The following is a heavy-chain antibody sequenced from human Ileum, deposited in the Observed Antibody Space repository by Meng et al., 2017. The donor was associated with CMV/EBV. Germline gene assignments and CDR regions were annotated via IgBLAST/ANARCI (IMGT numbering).Heavy chain of an antibody. V-gene: IGHV1-46*01. CDR1: GYTFTSYF. CDR2: INPTDGTT. J-gene: IGHJ4*02. Sequence: ASVKVSCKASGYTFTSYFIHWVRQAPGQGLEWMGIINPTDGTTHYAQKFQGRVTMSRDTSTSTVYMELSNLRSDDTAVYYCTREIMVRGIISGYFDYWGQGTLVTGAS. D-gene: IGHD3-10*01. CDR3: TREIMVRGIISGYFDY.